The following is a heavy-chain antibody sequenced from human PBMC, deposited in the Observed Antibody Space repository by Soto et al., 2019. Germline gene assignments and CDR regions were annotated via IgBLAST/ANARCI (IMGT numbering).Heavy chain of an antibody. CDR3: AREGQYWFDP. V-gene: IGHV4-59*01. J-gene: IGHJ5*02. D-gene: IGHD4-4*01. Sequence: SETLSLTCTVSGGSIRSYYWSWIRQPPGKELEWIGYIYYSGTTSYNPSLKSRVSISIDTSRNQFSLRLNSVTAADTAVYYCAREGQYWFDPWGQGTLVTVSS. CDR1: GGSIRSYY. CDR2: IYYSGTT.